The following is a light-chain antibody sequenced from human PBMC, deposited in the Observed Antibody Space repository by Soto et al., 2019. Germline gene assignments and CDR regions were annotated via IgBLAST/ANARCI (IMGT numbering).Light chain of an antibody. J-gene: IGLJ1*01. V-gene: IGLV2-23*02. CDR1: SRDIGTSNL. Sequence: QSVLTQPASVSGSPGQSITISCTGTSRDIGTSNLVSWYQQYPGKAPKLIIFEVTRRPSGISNRFSGSKSGNTASLTISGLQPEDEADYYCYTYAVISISLSVLVTGTKVTVL. CDR3: YTYAVISISLSV. CDR2: EVT.